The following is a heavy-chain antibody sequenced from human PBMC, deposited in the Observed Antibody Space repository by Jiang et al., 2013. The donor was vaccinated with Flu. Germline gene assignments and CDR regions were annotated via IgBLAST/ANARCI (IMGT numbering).Heavy chain of an antibody. J-gene: IGHJ4*03. CDR1: GFTFXSFA. V-gene: IGHV3-23*01. CDR3: AKDAAAHFISVAGRGYFDS. Sequence: QLLESGGGLVQPGGSLRLSCAASGFTFXSFAMSWVHQTPEKGLEWVSDISNSGENPHYADSVKGRFTISRDNSKNILYLQMNSLRAEDTAVYYCAKDAAAHFISVAGRGYFDSWGQGTLVTVSS. D-gene: IGHD6-19*01. CDR2: ISNSGENP.